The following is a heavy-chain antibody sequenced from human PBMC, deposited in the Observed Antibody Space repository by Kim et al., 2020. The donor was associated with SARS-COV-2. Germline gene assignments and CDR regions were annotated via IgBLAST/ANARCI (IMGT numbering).Heavy chain of an antibody. CDR1: GFTFSNYA. D-gene: IGHD6-13*01. J-gene: IGHJ4*02. V-gene: IGHV3-23*01. CDR2: ISAGGGST. CDR3: AKDKGYTSSWYFDC. Sequence: GGSLRLSCAASGFTFSNYAMSWVRQAPGKGLEWVSSISAGGGSTSYPDSVKGRFTISRDNSKNTLYLQMNILRAEDTAVYYCAKDKGYTSSWYFDCWGQGTLVTVSS.